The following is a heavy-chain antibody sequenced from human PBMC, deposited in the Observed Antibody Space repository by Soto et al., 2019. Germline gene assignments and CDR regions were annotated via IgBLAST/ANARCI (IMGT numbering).Heavy chain of an antibody. Sequence: QITLKESGPALVKPTQTLTLTCTFSGFSLSTSGVGVGWIRQPPGEALEWLALIYWDDYKHFSPSLESRLTITKDTPKTQVVLTMPNMDPVDTATYSCVHRGGGDRILDYWGQGTLVTVSS. J-gene: IGHJ4*02. CDR2: IYWDDYK. V-gene: IGHV2-5*02. CDR3: VHRGGGDRILDY. CDR1: GFSLSTSGVG. D-gene: IGHD3-16*01.